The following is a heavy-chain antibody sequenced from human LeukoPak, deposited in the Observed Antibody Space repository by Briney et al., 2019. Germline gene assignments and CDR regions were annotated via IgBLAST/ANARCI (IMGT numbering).Heavy chain of an antibody. CDR3: TRDIYYYDSSGYFRIAEYFFDY. D-gene: IGHD3-22*01. Sequence: GGSLRLSCTASGFTFGDYAMTWVRQAPGKGLEWVGFIRSKVYGGTPEYAASVRGRFTISRDDSKSIAYLQMSSLKSEDTAVYYCTRDIYYYDSSGYFRIAEYFFDYWGQGTLVTVSS. V-gene: IGHV3-49*04. CDR2: IRSKVYGGTP. J-gene: IGHJ4*02. CDR1: GFTFGDYA.